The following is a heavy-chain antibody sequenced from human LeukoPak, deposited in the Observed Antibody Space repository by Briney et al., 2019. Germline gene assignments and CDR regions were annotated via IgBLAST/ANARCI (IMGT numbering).Heavy chain of an antibody. V-gene: IGHV3-7*04. Sequence: GGSLRLSCAASGFDFNSYWMSWVRQAPGKGLECVANIKQDGSDIYFVDSVKGRFTISRDNAKNSLYLQMNSLRGEDTAVYYCARARYGSGGYFFDFWGQGTLVTVSS. CDR1: GFDFNSYW. D-gene: IGHD3-10*01. CDR2: IKQDGSDI. CDR3: ARARYGSGGYFFDF. J-gene: IGHJ4*02.